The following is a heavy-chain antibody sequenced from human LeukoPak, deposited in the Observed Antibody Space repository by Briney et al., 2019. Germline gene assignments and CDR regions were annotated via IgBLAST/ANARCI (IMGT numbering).Heavy chain of an antibody. V-gene: IGHV4-4*07. CDR3: ARGRYYYGSGISSNHDDY. J-gene: IGHJ4*02. CDR2: IYTSGST. Sequence: SETLSLTCTVSGGSISSYYWSWIRQPAGKGLEWIGRIYTSGSTNYNPSLKSRVTMSVDTSKNQFSLKLSSVTAADTAVYYCARGRYYYGSGISSNHDDYWGQGTLVTVSS. CDR1: GGSISSYY. D-gene: IGHD3-10*01.